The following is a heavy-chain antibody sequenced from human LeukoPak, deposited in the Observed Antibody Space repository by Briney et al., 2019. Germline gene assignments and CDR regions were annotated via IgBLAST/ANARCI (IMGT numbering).Heavy chain of an antibody. J-gene: IGHJ6*04. CDR3: AELGITMIGGV. D-gene: IGHD3-10*02. V-gene: IGHV3-21*01. Sequence: GGSLRLSCAASGFTFSSYNMNWVRQAPGKGLEWVSSISTSSIYIYYADSVKGRFTISRDNAKNSLYLQMNSLRAEDTAVYYCAELGITMIGGVWGKGTTVTISS. CDR1: GFTFSSYN. CDR2: ISTSSIYI.